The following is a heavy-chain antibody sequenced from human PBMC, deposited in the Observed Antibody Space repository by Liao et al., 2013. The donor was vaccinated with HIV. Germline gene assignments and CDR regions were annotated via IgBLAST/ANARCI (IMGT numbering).Heavy chain of an antibody. V-gene: IGHV4-61*02. CDR1: GGSVSSGSYY. CDR3: ARGGFIHYFKDDPFDI. Sequence: QVQLQESGPGLVKPQQTLSLTCTVSGGSVSSGSYYWGWFRQPAGKALQYVGRIFSSGTTNYSPSLKGRVTISQDTSKNQFSLKLTSVTAADTAVYHCARGGFIHYFKDDPFDIWG. D-gene: IGHD3-10*01. J-gene: IGHJ3*02. CDR2: IFSSGTT.